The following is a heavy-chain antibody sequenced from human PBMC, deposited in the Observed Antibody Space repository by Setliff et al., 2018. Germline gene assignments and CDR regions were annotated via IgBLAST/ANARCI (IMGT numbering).Heavy chain of an antibody. V-gene: IGHV4-31*03. CDR2: FYYSGDT. D-gene: IGHD3-10*01. CDR3: ARDKGDYFGSGSSH. Sequence: ASETLSLTCTVSGGFISNGGHYWGWIRQHPGKGLEWIGYFYYSGDTFYNPSLKSRATIVVDASKNQFSLRLTAVTAADTAVYYCARDKGDYFGSGSSHWGQGTLVTVSS. CDR1: GGFISNGGHY. J-gene: IGHJ1*01.